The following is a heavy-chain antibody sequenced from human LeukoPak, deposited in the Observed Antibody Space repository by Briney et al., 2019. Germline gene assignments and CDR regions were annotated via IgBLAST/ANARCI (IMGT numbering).Heavy chain of an antibody. CDR2: IYYSGST. Sequence: SETLSLTCTVSGGSISSYYWSWIRQPPGKGLEWIGYIYYSGSTNYNPSLKSRVTISVDTSKNQFSLQLDSVTPEDTAVYYCASSRLERLLYWFDPWGQGTLVTVSS. D-gene: IGHD1-1*01. CDR1: GGSISSYY. J-gene: IGHJ5*02. CDR3: ASSRLERLLYWFDP. V-gene: IGHV4-59*12.